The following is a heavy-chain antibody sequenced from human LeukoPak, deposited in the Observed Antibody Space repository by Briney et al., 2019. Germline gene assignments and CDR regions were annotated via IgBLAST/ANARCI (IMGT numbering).Heavy chain of an antibody. V-gene: IGHV1-69*13. D-gene: IGHD2-15*01. CDR1: GYTFTSYG. J-gene: IGHJ3*02. CDR3: AKANVKYCSGGSCFDAFDI. Sequence: SVKVSCKASGYTFTSYGISWVRQAPGQGLEWMGGIIPIFGTANYAQKFQGRVTITADESTSTAYMELSSLRSEDTAVYYCAKANVKYCSGGSCFDAFDIWGQGTMVTVSS. CDR2: IIPIFGTA.